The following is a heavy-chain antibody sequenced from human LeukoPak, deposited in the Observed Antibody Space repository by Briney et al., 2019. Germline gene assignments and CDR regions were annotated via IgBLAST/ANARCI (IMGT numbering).Heavy chain of an antibody. CDR3: ARGRPTTSIAAAGVNWFDP. CDR1: GGTFSSYA. CDR2: IIPIFGTA. Sequence: SVKVSCKASGGTFSSYAISWVRQAPGQGLEWMGGIIPIFGTANYAQKFQGRVTITADKSTSTAYMELSSLRSEDTAVYYCARGRPTTSIAAAGVNWFDPWGQGTLVTVSS. D-gene: IGHD6-13*01. J-gene: IGHJ5*02. V-gene: IGHV1-69*06.